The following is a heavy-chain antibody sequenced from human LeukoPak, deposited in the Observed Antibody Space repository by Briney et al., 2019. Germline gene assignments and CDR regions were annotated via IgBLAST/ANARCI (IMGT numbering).Heavy chain of an antibody. CDR1: GGSISSGGYY. CDR2: IYYSGST. J-gene: IGHJ4*02. CDR3: ARQMYYYDSSGYYYYFDY. D-gene: IGHD3-22*01. Sequence: SETLSLTCTVSGGSISSGGYYWSWIRQHPGKGLEWIGYIYYSGSTYYNPSLKSRVTISVDTSKNQFSLKLSSVTAADTAVYYCARQMYYYDSSGYYYYFDYWGQGTLVTVSS. V-gene: IGHV4-31*03.